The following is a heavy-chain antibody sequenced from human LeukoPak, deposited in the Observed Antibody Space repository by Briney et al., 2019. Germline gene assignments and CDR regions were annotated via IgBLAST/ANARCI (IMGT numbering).Heavy chain of an antibody. CDR3: ARATDYGDYYFDY. CDR1: GYTFTNYG. CDR2: INAYNGNT. V-gene: IGHV1-18*01. D-gene: IGHD4-17*01. Sequence: GASVKVSCKASGYTFTNYGISWVRQAPGQGLEWMGWINAYNGNTNYAQKFQGRVTITADESTSTAYMELSSLRSEDTAVYYCARATDYGDYYFDYWGQGTLVTVSS. J-gene: IGHJ4*02.